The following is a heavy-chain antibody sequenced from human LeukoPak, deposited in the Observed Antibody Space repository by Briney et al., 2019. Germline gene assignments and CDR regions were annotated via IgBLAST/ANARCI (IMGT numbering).Heavy chain of an antibody. D-gene: IGHD3-9*01. V-gene: IGHV3-64*01. J-gene: IGHJ4*02. Sequence: GSLRLSCAASGFTFSSYAMHWVRQAPGKGLEYVSAISSNGGSTYYANSVKGRFTISRDNSKNTLHLQMGSLRAEDMAVYYCARAQSPLLRYFDWSADYWGQGTLVTVSS. CDR2: ISSNGGST. CDR1: GFTFSSYA. CDR3: ARAQSPLLRYFDWSADY.